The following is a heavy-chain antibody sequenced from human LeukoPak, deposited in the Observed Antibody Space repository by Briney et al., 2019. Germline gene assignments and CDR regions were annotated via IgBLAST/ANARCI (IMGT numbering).Heavy chain of an antibody. V-gene: IGHV3-23*01. D-gene: IGHD6-13*01. CDR3: AKDPTPRIAAAGNFDY. Sequence: GGSLRHSCAASGFTFSSYAMSWVRQAPGKGLEWVSAISGSGGSTYYADSVKGRFTISRDNSKNTLYPQMNSLRAEDTAVYYCAKDPTPRIAAAGNFDYWGQGTLVTVSS. CDR1: GFTFSSYA. J-gene: IGHJ4*02. CDR2: ISGSGGST.